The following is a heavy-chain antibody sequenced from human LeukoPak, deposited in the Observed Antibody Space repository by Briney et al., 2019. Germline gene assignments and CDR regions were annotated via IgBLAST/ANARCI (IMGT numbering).Heavy chain of an antibody. CDR1: GGSISSSSYY. Sequence: SETLSLTCTVSGGSISSSSYYWSWIRQPAGKGLEWIGRIYTSGSTNYNPSLKSRVTISVDTSKNQFSLKLSSVTAADTAVYYCARMGRIAVAGLDYWGQGTLVTVSS. D-gene: IGHD6-19*01. CDR3: ARMGRIAVAGLDY. J-gene: IGHJ4*02. V-gene: IGHV4-61*02. CDR2: IYTSGST.